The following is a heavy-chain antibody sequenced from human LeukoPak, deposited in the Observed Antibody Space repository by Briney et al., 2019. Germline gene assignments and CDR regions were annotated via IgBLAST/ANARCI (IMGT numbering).Heavy chain of an antibody. CDR1: GFTFSSYG. Sequence: GGSLRLSCAPSGFTFSSYGMQWLRQAPGKGLEWVAVIWYDGSNKYYADSVKGRFTISRDNSKNTLYLQVNSLRAEDTAVYYCAGDANWGFDAFDIWGQGTMVTVSS. CDR3: AGDANWGFDAFDI. V-gene: IGHV3-33*01. D-gene: IGHD7-27*01. CDR2: IWYDGSNK. J-gene: IGHJ3*02.